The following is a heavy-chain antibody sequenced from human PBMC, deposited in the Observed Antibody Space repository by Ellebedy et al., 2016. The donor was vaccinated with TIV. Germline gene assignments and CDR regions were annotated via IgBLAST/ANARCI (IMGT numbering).Heavy chain of an antibody. CDR1: GYSFTSYW. Sequence: KVSXXGSGYSFTSYWISWVRQMLGKGLEWMGRLDPSDSYTNYSPSFQGHVTFSADKSISTAYLQWSSLKASDTAMYYCARTYGDYVTGYYYYYKMDVWGQGTTVTVSS. CDR2: LDPSDSYT. CDR3: ARTYGDYVTGYYYYYKMDV. J-gene: IGHJ6*02. D-gene: IGHD4-17*01. V-gene: IGHV5-10-1*01.